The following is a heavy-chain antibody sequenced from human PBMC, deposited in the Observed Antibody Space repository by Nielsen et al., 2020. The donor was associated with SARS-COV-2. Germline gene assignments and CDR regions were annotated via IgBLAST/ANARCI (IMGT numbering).Heavy chain of an antibody. V-gene: IGHV1-18*01. Sequence: ASVKVSCKASGYTFTSYAISWVLHAPAHGLEWLGWISAYNGNTKYAQKLQGRVTMTTDTSTSTAYMELRSLRSDDTAIYYCARLAKFYYDSSGFYYDSGVFYYFDYWGQGTLVTVSS. J-gene: IGHJ4*02. CDR3: ARLAKFYYDSSGFYYDSGVFYYFDY. CDR1: GYTFTSYA. CDR2: ISAYNGNT. D-gene: IGHD3-22*01.